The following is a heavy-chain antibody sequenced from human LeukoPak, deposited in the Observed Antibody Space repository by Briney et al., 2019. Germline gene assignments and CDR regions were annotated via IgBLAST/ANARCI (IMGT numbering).Heavy chain of an antibody. J-gene: IGHJ5*02. CDR3: AREGHYDSSGYYPGFDP. CDR2: IYYSGST. V-gene: IGHV4-59*01. D-gene: IGHD3-22*01. Sequence: PSETLSLTCTVSGGSISSYYWSWIRQPPGKGLEWIGYIYYSGSTNYNPSLKSRVTISVDTSKNQLSLKLSSVTAADTAVYYCAREGHYDSSGYYPGFDPWGQGTLVTVSS. CDR1: GGSISSYY.